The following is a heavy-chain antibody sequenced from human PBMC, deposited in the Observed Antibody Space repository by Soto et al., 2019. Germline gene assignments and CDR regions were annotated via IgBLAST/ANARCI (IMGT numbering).Heavy chain of an antibody. Sequence: QVTLKESGPVLVKPTETLTLTCTVSGFSLSNARMGVSWIRQPPGKALEWLAHIFSNDETAYSTSLKTRLTTSKXTSKSQVVLTMGNMDPVDTATYYCARTVARMNLDYWGQGTLVTVSS. CDR2: IFSNDET. V-gene: IGHV2-26*01. CDR3: ARTVARMNLDY. J-gene: IGHJ4*02. CDR1: GFSLSNARMG. D-gene: IGHD2-21*01.